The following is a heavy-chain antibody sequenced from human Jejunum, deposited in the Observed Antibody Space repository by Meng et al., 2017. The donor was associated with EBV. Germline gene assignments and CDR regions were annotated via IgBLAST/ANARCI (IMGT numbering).Heavy chain of an antibody. V-gene: IGHV3-23*04. D-gene: IGHD1-26*01. CDR2: FSGSGGPT. Sequence: QRVESGGGLVRPGGSLRLSCAASGFTFSSYAMTWVRQAPGKGLEWLSTFSGSGGPTYYADSVRGRFTISRDNSKTTLYLQMNTLRAEDTAVYYCAKDVVGATDFWGQGTLVTVSS. CDR1: GFTFSSYA. CDR3: AKDVVGATDF. J-gene: IGHJ4*02.